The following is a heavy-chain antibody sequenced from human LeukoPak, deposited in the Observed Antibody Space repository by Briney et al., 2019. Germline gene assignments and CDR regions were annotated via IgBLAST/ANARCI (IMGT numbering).Heavy chain of an antibody. D-gene: IGHD3-22*01. CDR3: AREGLVVVHLDY. Sequence: ASVKVSCKASGGTFSSYAISWVRQAPGQGLEWMGRIIPIFGTANYAQKFQGRVTITPDESTSTAYMELSSVRSEDTAVYYCAREGLVVVHLDYWGQGTLVTVSS. V-gene: IGHV1-69*13. CDR2: IIPIFGTA. CDR1: GGTFSSYA. J-gene: IGHJ4*02.